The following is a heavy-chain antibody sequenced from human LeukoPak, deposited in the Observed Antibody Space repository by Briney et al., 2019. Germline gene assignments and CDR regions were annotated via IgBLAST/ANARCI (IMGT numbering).Heavy chain of an antibody. J-gene: IGHJ4*02. CDR3: AKDWARYDWLNFFDY. CDR2: ISYDGSNK. Sequence: GGSLRLSCAASGFTFSSYAMTWVRQAPGKGLEWVAVISYDGSNKYYEDSMKGRFSISRDNSKNTLYLQMHSLRADDTAVYYCAKDWARYDWLNFFDYWGQGTLVTVSS. CDR1: GFTFSSYA. V-gene: IGHV3-30*18. D-gene: IGHD3-16*01.